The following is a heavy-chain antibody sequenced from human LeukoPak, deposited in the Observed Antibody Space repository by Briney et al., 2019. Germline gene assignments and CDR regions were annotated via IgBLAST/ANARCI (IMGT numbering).Heavy chain of an antibody. D-gene: IGHD2-2*01. CDR2: IYYTGTT. V-gene: IGHV4-59*01. CDR3: ARDQRRTSCFDY. Sequence: SETLSLTCTVSGGSMSDYYWRWIRQPPGKGREWIGYIYYTGTTNYNPSLKSRVTILVDTSKNQFSLKLNSVTAADTGVYYCARDQRRTSCFDYWGQGTMVTVSS. J-gene: IGHJ4*02. CDR1: GGSMSDYY.